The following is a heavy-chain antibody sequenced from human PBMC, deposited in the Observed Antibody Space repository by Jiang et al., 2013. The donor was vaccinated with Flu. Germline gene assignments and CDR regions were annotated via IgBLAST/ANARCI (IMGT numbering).Heavy chain of an antibody. CDR3: ASAMRADGYSS. Sequence: GSGLVKPSQTLSLTCAVSGGSISSGGYSWSWIRQPPGKGLEWIGYIYHSGSTYYNPSLKSRVTISVDRSKNQFSLKLSSVTAADTAVYYCASAMRADGYSSWGQGTLVTVSS. V-gene: IGHV4-30-2*01. CDR2: IYHSGST. J-gene: IGHJ4*02. CDR1: GGSISSGGYS. D-gene: IGHD5-24*01.